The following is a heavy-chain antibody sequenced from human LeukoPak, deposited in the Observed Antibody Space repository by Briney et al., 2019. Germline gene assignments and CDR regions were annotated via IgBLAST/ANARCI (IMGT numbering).Heavy chain of an antibody. CDR2: IKQDGSEQ. CDR1: AFTFTRYW. Sequence: GGSLRLSCAASAFTFTRYWMAWVRQAPGKGLEWVANIKQDGSEQYHVDSVRGRFTMSRDNTKNIVFLQMDSLRVEDTAVYYCARVSRSGYYGEYWGQGTTVTVSS. J-gene: IGHJ4*02. V-gene: IGHV3-7*01. CDR3: ARVSRSGYYGEY. D-gene: IGHD3-3*01.